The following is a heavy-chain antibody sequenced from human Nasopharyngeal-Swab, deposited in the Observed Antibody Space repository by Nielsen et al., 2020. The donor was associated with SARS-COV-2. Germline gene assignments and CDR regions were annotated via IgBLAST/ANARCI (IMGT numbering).Heavy chain of an antibody. CDR3: AREKGYQVLLDYYYHGLDV. D-gene: IGHD3-10*01. Sequence: AGSLSLSCAASGFTFSDYYMAWIRLAPAQGLEWVSYICTSGRSTASSDSVHGRFTTSRDNANNLLYLQMHSLRSADTAVYYCAREKGYQVLLDYYYHGLDVWGHGTAVTVSS. J-gene: IGHJ6*02. CDR2: ICTSGRST. CDR1: GFTFSDYY. V-gene: IGHV3-11*01.